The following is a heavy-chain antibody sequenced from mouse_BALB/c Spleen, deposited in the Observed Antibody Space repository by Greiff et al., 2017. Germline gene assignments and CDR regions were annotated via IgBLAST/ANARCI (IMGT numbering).Heavy chain of an antibody. J-gene: IGHJ2*01. CDR3: ARQGLQYYFDY. D-gene: IGHD2-13*01. V-gene: IGHV5-17*02. CDR2: ISSGSSTN. Sequence: EVQGVESGGGLVQPGGSRKLSCAASGFTFSSFGMHWVRQAPEKGLEWVAYISSGSSTNYYADTVKGRFTISRDNPKNTLFLQMTSLRSEDTAMYYCARQGLQYYFDYWGQGTTLTVSA. CDR1: GFTFSSFG.